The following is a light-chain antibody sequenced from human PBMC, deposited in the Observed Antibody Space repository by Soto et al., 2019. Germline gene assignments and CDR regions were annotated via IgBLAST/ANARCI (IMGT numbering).Light chain of an antibody. Sequence: DIQMTQSPYTLSASVGERVTITCRASQHINTWLAWYQQKSGKAPKLLMYDASSLESGVPSRFSGSSSATEFTLTISSVQPGDFATYYCQQYHSYPYTFGQGTKLEIK. CDR3: QQYHSYPYT. J-gene: IGKJ2*01. CDR2: DAS. V-gene: IGKV1-5*01. CDR1: QHINTW.